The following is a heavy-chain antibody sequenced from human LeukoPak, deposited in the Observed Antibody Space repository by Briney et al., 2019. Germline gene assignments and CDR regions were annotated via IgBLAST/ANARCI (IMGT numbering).Heavy chain of an antibody. CDR2: ISGSASST. D-gene: IGHD5-24*01. CDR1: GFTFSSYE. CDR3: AMKAVPRPRLHDAFDF. Sequence: GGSLRLSCAASGFTFSSYEMNWVRQAPGKGLEWVSAISGSASSTYHADSVKGRFTISRDNSKNTLYLQMNSLRADDTAVYYCAMKAVPRPRLHDAFDFWDQGTVVSVSS. V-gene: IGHV3-23*01. J-gene: IGHJ3*01.